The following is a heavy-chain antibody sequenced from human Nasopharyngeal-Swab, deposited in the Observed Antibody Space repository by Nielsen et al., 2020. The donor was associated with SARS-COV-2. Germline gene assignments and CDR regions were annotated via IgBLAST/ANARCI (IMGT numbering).Heavy chain of an antibody. CDR1: GGSCSGYY. CDR2: VNHSGST. Sequence: SETLSLTCAVSGGSCSGYYWSWIRQPPGKGLEWIGEVNHSGSTHYNPSLKSRVTISVDTSNNQFSLKLSSVTAADTALYYCARAGDLTAYYSYYMDVWGNGTTVTVSS. D-gene: IGHD2-21*02. V-gene: IGHV4-34*01. J-gene: IGHJ6*03. CDR3: ARAGDLTAYYSYYMDV.